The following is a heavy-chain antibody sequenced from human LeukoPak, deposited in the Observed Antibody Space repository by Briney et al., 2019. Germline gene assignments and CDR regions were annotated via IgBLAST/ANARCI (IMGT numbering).Heavy chain of an antibody. CDR3: ARANLVYDILTGYYWFDP. CDR2: IKQDEGEK. CDR1: GFTFSNYW. D-gene: IGHD3-9*01. J-gene: IGHJ5*02. V-gene: IGHV3-7*03. Sequence: PGGSLRLSCAASGFTFSNYWMSWVRQAPGKGLEWVANIKQDEGEKYYVDSVKGRFTISRDNAKNSLYLQMNSLRAEDTALYYCARANLVYDILTGYYWFDPWGQGTLVTVSS.